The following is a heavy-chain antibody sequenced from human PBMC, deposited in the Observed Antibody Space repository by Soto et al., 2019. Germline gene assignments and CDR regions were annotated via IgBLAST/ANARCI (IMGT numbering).Heavy chain of an antibody. CDR1: GYTFSNYG. J-gene: IGHJ4*02. D-gene: IGHD6-6*01. Sequence: ASVKVSCKASGYTFSNYGFSWVRQAPGQGLEWMGWISGYNGNTNYAWRLQGRVTMTTDTSTSTAYMELSSLRYDDTAVYYCAREGQLGYWGQGTPVTVSS. V-gene: IGHV1-18*01. CDR2: ISGYNGNT. CDR3: AREGQLGY.